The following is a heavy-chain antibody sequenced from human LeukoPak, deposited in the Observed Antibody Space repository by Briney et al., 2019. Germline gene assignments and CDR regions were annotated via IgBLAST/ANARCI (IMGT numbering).Heavy chain of an antibody. V-gene: IGHV4-39*01. CDR1: ADSIRSSSYY. Sequence: SETLSLTCTVFADSIRSSSYYWGWIRQPPGKGLEWIGSIYYSGSTYYNPSLKSRVTISVDTSKNQFSLKLSSVTAADTAVYYCARSKYFYYNYMDVWGKGTTVTVSS. D-gene: IGHD4-11*01. CDR3: ARSKYFYYNYMDV. J-gene: IGHJ6*03. CDR2: IYYSGST.